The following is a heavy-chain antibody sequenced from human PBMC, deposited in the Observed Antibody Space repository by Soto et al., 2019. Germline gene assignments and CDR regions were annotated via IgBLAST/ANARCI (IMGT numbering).Heavy chain of an antibody. D-gene: IGHD6-13*01. CDR2: INYSGST. V-gene: IGHV4-59*01. CDR3: ARGAAGVSSY. J-gene: IGHJ4*02. CDR1: GGSISSYH. Sequence: QVQLQESGPGLVKSSETLSLTCTVSGGSISSYHWSWIRQPKGKGLEWIGYINYSGSTNNNPSLKSRVTISVDTSKNQFSLTLKSVTAADTAVYYCARGAAGVSSYWGQGNLVTVSS.